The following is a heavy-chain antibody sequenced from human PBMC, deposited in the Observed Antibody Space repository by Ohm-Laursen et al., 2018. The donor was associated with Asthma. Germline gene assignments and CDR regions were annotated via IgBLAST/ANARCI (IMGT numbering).Heavy chain of an antibody. Sequence: SLRLSCSASGFIFSNYGMHWVRQAPGKGLEWVAVIWYDGSNKYYGDSVKGRFTISRDNSKNTVYLQMNSLRAEDTAVYYCARDRSRSGGCYWGPCDFNSPLDVWGQGTTVTVSS. CDR3: ARDRSRSGGCYWGPCDFNSPLDV. J-gene: IGHJ6*02. D-gene: IGHD2-15*01. CDR2: IWYDGSNK. CDR1: GFIFSNYG. V-gene: IGHV3-33*01.